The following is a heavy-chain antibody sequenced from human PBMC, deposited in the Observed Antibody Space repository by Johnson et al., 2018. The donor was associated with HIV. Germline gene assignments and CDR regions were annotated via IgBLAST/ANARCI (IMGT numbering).Heavy chain of an antibody. V-gene: IGHV3-30-3*01. CDR2: ISYDGSNK. CDR1: GFTFSTCP. J-gene: IGHJ3*02. Sequence: VQLVESGGGVVQPGGSLRLSCAASGFTFSTCPMHWVRQAPGKGLEWVAVISYDGSNKYYADSVKGRFTISRDNSKNTLYLQMNSLRAEDTAVYYCAFTSGSYYGPDAIDIWGQGTMVTVSS. CDR3: AFTSGSYYGPDAIDI. D-gene: IGHD3-10*01.